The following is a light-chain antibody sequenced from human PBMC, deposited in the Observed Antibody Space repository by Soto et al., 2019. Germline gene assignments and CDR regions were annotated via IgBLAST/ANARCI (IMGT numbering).Light chain of an antibody. CDR3: LQADNFPIT. Sequence: DIQMTQSPSSVSASVGDRVTITCRASQDISGWLAWYQQKPGRAPKLLIYAASSLQSGVPTRFAGNGSGTSFTLTITSLQPEDFATYYCLQADNFPITFGQGTRLEIK. CDR1: QDISGW. J-gene: IGKJ5*01. CDR2: AAS. V-gene: IGKV1-12*01.